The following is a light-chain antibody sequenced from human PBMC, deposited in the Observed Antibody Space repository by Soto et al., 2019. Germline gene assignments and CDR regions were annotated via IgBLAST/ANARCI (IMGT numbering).Light chain of an antibody. CDR2: GAS. V-gene: IGKV3-20*01. CDR1: QSVSSSY. J-gene: IGKJ1*01. CDR3: QQYGGSPT. Sequence: EIALTQSPATLSLSPGERATLSCRASQSVSSSYLAWYQQKPGQAPRLLIYGASTRDTGIPDRFSGSGSGTDFTLILSRLEPEDFPVYYCQQYGGSPTFGQRAKVEIQ.